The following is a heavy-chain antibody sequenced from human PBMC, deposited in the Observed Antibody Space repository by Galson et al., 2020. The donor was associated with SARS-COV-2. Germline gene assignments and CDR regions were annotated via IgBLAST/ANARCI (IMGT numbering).Heavy chain of an antibody. J-gene: IGHJ5*02. D-gene: IGHD2-2*01. V-gene: IGHV1-24*01. CDR1: GYTLTELS. Sequence: KAGESLKISCKVSGYTLTELSMHWVRQAPGKGLEWMGGFDPEDGETIYAQKFQGRVTMTEDTSTDTAYMELSSLRSEDTAVYYCATTHPYQLLFGGWFDPWGQGTLVTVSS. CDR2: FDPEDGET. CDR3: ATTHPYQLLFGGWFDP.